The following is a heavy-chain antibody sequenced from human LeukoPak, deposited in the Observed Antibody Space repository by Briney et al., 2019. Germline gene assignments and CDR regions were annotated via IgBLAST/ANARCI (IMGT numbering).Heavy chain of an antibody. D-gene: IGHD5-18*01. CDR1: GYTFTSYY. V-gene: IGHV1-46*01. J-gene: IGHJ4*02. CDR3: AREIGDTAFDY. CDR2: INPSGGSS. Sequence: GASVKVSCKGSGYTFTSYYMHWVGQAAGQGLEGMGIINPSGGSSSYAQKFQGRVTMTRHTSTRTVYMELSSLRSEDTAVYYCAREIGDTAFDYWGQGTLVTVSS.